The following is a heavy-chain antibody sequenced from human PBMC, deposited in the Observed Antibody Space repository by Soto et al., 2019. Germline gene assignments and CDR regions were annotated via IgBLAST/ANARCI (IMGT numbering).Heavy chain of an antibody. J-gene: IGHJ4*02. CDR3: ATRSPAFDY. Sequence: ASVKVSCKTSGYTFTSYGISWVRQAPGQGLEWMGWITTDEGKTTYAQKFQGRVTMTTDTSTSTAYMELRSLRSDDTAVYYCATRSPAFDYWGQGTLVTVSS. CDR1: GYTFTSYG. CDR2: ITTDEGKT. V-gene: IGHV1-18*01.